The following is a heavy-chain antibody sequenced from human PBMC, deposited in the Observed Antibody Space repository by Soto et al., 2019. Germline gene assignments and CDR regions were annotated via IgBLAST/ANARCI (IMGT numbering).Heavy chain of an antibody. CDR2: ISYDGSNK. D-gene: IGHD3-22*01. V-gene: IGHV3-30-3*01. Sequence: QVQLVESGGGVVQPGRSLRLSCAASGFTFSSYAMHWVRQAPGKGLEWVAVISYDGSNKYYADSVKGRFTISRDNAKNALFLQIISVRADDTAVYYCAREYDSSGHIDYWGQGTLVTVSS. J-gene: IGHJ4*02. CDR1: GFTFSSYA. CDR3: AREYDSSGHIDY.